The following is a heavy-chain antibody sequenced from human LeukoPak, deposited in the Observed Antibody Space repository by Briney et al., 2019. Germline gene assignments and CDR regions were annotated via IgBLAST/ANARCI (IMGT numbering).Heavy chain of an antibody. CDR1: GYSISSGYY. J-gene: IGHJ6*03. Sequence: SETLSLTCTVSGYSISSGYYWGWIRQPPGKGLEWIGSIYHSGSTYYNPSLKSRVTISVDTSKNQFSLKLSSVTAADTAVYYCARDGSYGSSYYYYMDVWGKGTTVTASS. CDR2: IYHSGST. CDR3: ARDGSYGSSYYYYMDV. D-gene: IGHD3-10*01. V-gene: IGHV4-38-2*02.